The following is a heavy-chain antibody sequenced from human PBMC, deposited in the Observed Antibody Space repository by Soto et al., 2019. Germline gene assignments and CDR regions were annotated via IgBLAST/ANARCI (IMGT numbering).Heavy chain of an antibody. CDR1: GDTVSSYA. Sequence: QVQLVQSGAEVKKPGSSVKVSCKASGDTVSSYAISWVRQAPGQGLEWMGGILPIFGTANYAQKFQGRVTITAEESTSAAYMELSSLRSDVTAVYYSARDASGYRSRASPWDVWGPWNMVTVSP. CDR2: ILPIFGTA. V-gene: IGHV1-69*01. D-gene: IGHD3-22*01. J-gene: IGHJ6*01. CDR3: ARDASGYRSRASPWDV.